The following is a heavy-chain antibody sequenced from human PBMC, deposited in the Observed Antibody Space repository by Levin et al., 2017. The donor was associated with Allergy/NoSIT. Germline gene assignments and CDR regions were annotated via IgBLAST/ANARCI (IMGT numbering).Heavy chain of an antibody. CDR3: AKDPSGYSYGYFDF. V-gene: IGHV3-30*18. CDR1: GFTFSNYG. J-gene: IGHJ4*02. CDR2: ISYEGSNE. Sequence: GESLKISCAASGFTFSNYGMHWVRQGPGKGLEWVAVISYEGSNEFSADSVKGRFIISRDNSKNTLYLQLNSLRAEDTAVYYCAKDPSGYSYGYFDFWGQGTLVTVSS. D-gene: IGHD5-18*01.